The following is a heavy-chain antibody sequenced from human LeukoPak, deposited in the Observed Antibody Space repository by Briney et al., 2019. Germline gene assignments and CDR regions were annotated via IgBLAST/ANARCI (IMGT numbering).Heavy chain of an antibody. CDR3: ATFEGSPFGRDY. D-gene: IGHD6-6*01. CDR2: INSDGSST. J-gene: IGHJ4*02. CDR1: GFTFSSYW. Sequence: GGSLRLSCAASGFTFSSYWMHWVRQAPGKGLVWVSRINSDGSSTSYADSVKGRFTISRDNAKNTLYLQMNSLRAEDTAVYYCATFEGSPFGRDYWGQGTLVTVSS. V-gene: IGHV3-74*01.